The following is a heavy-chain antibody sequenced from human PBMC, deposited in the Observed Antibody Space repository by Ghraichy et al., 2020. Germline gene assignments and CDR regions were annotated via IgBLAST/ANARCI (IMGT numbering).Heavy chain of an antibody. Sequence: GGSLRLSCAASGFTFSSYSMNWVRQAPGKGLEWVSYISSSSSTIYYADSVKGRFTISRDNAKNSLYLQMNSLRDEDTAVYYCARTQRKTGPYGFHYGMDVWGQGTTVTVSS. V-gene: IGHV3-48*02. J-gene: IGHJ6*02. CDR1: GFTFSSYS. CDR3: ARTQRKTGPYGFHYGMDV. CDR2: ISSSSSTI. D-gene: IGHD7-27*01.